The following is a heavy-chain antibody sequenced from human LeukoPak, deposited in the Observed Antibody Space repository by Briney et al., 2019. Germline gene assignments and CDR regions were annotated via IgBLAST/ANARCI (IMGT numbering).Heavy chain of an antibody. Sequence: GGSLRLSCAASGFTFSSYSMNWVRQAPGKGLEWVSSISSSSSDIFYADSVKGQFTISRDNAKSSLLLQMNSLRAEDTALYYCARAPKGWIVTAISFDYWGQGALVTVSS. CDR2: ISSSSSDI. V-gene: IGHV3-21*01. J-gene: IGHJ4*02. CDR3: ARAPKGWIVTAISFDY. CDR1: GFTFSSYS. D-gene: IGHD5-12*01.